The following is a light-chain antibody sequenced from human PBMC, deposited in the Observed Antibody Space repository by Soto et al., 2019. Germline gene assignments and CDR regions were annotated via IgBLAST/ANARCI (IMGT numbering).Light chain of an antibody. V-gene: IGLV2-14*03. CDR2: DVS. CDR3: CSFTSSSTPGYV. CDR1: ISDVGGYNS. Sequence: QSALAQPASLSGSSGQSIAISCAGTISDVGGYNSVSWYQQHPGKAPKLMIYDVSNRPSGVSNRFSGSKSVNTASLTISGLQAEDEADYYCCSFTSSSTPGYVFGTGTKVTVL. J-gene: IGLJ1*01.